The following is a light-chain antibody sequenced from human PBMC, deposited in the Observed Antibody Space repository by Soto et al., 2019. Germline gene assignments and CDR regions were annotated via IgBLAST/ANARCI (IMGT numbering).Light chain of an antibody. V-gene: IGKV3-15*01. CDR1: QRVSSN. CDR3: QQYNNWPPVT. Sequence: EIVMTQSPATLSVSPGERANLSCRASQRVSSNLAWYQQKPGQAPRLLIYGASTRATGIPARFSGSGSGTEFTLTISSLQSEDFAVYYCQQYNNWPPVTFGQGTRLEIK. J-gene: IGKJ5*01. CDR2: GAS.